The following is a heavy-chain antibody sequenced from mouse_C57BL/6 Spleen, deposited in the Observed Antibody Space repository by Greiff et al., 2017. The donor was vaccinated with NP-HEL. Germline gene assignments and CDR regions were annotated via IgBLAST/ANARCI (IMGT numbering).Heavy chain of an antibody. CDR2: IDPETGGT. CDR1: GYTFTDYE. V-gene: IGHV1-15*01. Sequence: QVQLKQSGAELVRPGASVTLSCKASGYTFTDYEMHWVKQTPVHGLEWIGAIDPETGGTAYNQKFKGKAILTADKSSSTAYMELRSLTSEDSAVYYCTRSNWDVSWFAYWGQGTLVTVSA. J-gene: IGHJ3*01. CDR3: TRSNWDVSWFAY. D-gene: IGHD4-1*01.